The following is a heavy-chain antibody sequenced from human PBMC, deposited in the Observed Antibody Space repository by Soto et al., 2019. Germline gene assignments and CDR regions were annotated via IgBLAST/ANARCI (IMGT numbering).Heavy chain of an antibody. CDR1: GFTFSSYA. V-gene: IGHV3-30-3*01. J-gene: IGHJ4*02. CDR3: AREWGIGGYRHSWPIDY. D-gene: IGHD3-16*01. CDR2: ISYDGSNK. Sequence: GGSLRLSCAASGFTFSSYAMHWVRQAPGKGLEWVAVISYDGSNKYYADSVKGRFTISRDNSKNTLYLQMNSLRAEDTAVYYCAREWGIGGYRHSWPIDYWGQGTLVTVSS.